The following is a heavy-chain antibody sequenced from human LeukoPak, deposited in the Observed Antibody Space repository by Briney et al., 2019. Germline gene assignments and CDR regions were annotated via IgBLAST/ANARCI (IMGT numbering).Heavy chain of an antibody. Sequence: GGSLRLSCAASGFTFSTYSMDWVRQAPGKGLEWVSSISTSSTYIYYADSVKGRFTISRDNAKNSLYLQMNSLRAEDTAVYYCARHEPVITLSSYYYGMDVWGPGTTVTVSS. D-gene: IGHD1-14*01. CDR3: ARHEPVITLSSYYYGMDV. J-gene: IGHJ6*02. V-gene: IGHV3-21*01. CDR1: GFTFSTYS. CDR2: ISTSSTYI.